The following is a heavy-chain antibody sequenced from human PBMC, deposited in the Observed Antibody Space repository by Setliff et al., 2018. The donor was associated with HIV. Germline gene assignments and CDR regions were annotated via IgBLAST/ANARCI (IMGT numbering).Heavy chain of an antibody. D-gene: IGHD3-22*01. CDR2: INWNGGST. CDR1: GFTFDDYG. V-gene: IGHV3-20*01. J-gene: IGHJ3*02. Sequence: PGGSLRLSCAASGFTFDDYGMSWVRQAPGKGLEWVSGINWNGGSTGYADSVKGRFTISRDNAKNSLYLQMNSLRAEDTALYHCARVNYYDSSGLEIAFDIWGQGTMVTVS. CDR3: ARVNYYDSSGLEIAFDI.